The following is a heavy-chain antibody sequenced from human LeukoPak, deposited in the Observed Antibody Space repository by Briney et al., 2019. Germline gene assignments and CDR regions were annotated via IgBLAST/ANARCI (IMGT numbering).Heavy chain of an antibody. CDR1: GGSFSSYY. J-gene: IGHJ6*03. CDR3: ARAGEGYHDILRYPSAETFYYMDV. V-gene: IGHV4-59*01. D-gene: IGHD3-9*01. CDR2: IYSSGNT. Sequence: PSETLSLTCTVSGGSFSSYYWSWIRQPPGKGLEWTGYIYSSGNTYYNPSLKSRVTISIDTSKKQFSLKVSSVTAADTAVYYCARAGEGYHDILRYPSAETFYYMDVWRTGTTVAVSS.